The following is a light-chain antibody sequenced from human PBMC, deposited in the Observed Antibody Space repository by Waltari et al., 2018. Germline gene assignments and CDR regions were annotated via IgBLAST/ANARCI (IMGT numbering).Light chain of an antibody. CDR1: QSVGRT. Sequence: DIVLTQSPGTLYLSPGERTTLFCRASQSVGRTLAWYQQKPGQPPRRLIYGTSIRATDIPDRFRCSGSGTDFSLTINRLEPEDFAVYYCQHYVRLPATFGQGTKVEIK. V-gene: IGKV3-20*01. CDR2: GTS. CDR3: QHYVRLPAT. J-gene: IGKJ1*01.